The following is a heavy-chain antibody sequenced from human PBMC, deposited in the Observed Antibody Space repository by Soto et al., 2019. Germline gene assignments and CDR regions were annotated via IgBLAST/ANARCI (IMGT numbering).Heavy chain of an antibody. Sequence: GGSLRLSCAASGFTFNSYDMNWVRQAPGKGLEWVSSLNSHDGLTHYADSVKGRFAISRDNAKNSLYLQMNSLRVEDTAVYYCTRGGYNEGGFDYWGQGNLVTVSS. J-gene: IGHJ4*02. CDR3: TRGGYNEGGFDY. V-gene: IGHV3-21*01. D-gene: IGHD5-12*01. CDR1: GFTFNSYD. CDR2: LNSHDGLT.